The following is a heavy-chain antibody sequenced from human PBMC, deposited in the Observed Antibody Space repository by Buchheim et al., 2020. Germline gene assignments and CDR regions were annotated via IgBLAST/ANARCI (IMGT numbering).Heavy chain of an antibody. V-gene: IGHV3-23*01. J-gene: IGHJ6*02. Sequence: EVQLLESGGGLVQPGGSLRLSCAASGFTFSSYAMSWVRQAPGKGLEWVSAISGSGGSTYYADSVKGRFTISRDNSKTTLYLQMNSLRAEDTAVYYCAKAMYYDFWSGYYYYYYGMDVWGQGTT. CDR1: GFTFSSYA. D-gene: IGHD3-3*01. CDR2: ISGSGGST. CDR3: AKAMYYDFWSGYYYYYYGMDV.